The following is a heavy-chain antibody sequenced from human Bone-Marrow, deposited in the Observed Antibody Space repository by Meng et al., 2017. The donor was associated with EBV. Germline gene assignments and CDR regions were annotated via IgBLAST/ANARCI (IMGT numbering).Heavy chain of an antibody. J-gene: IGHJ4*02. V-gene: IGHV4-61*01. CDR2: IYYSWST. CDR3: AREGSPFYYDSSGYDL. CDR1: GGSVSSGSYY. D-gene: IGHD3-22*01. Sequence: VKRGESRPGFGKSPGTLSLPCTGSGGSVSSGSYYWSWIRQPPGKGLQWIGYIYYSWSTNYNPSLKSRATISMDTSKNQFSLKLSSVTAADTAVYYCAREGSPFYYDSSGYDLWGQGTLVTVSS.